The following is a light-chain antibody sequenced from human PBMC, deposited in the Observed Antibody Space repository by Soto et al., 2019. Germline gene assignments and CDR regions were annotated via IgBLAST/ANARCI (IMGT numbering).Light chain of an antibody. V-gene: IGLV1-40*01. CDR2: GNG. CDR3: QSYDSSLSGSEV. CDR1: SSNIGAGYD. J-gene: IGLJ1*01. Sequence: QTALTQPPSVSGAPGQRVTISCTWSSSNIGAGYDVHWYQQLPGTAPKLLIYGNGNRPSGVPDRFSGSKSGTSASLAITGLKAEDEADYYCQSYDSSLSGSEVFGTGTKVTVL.